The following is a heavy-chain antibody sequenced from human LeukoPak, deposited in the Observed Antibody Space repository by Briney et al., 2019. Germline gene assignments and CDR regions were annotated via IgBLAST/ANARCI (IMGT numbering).Heavy chain of an antibody. J-gene: IGHJ4*02. CDR3: ARQSLRYDFWSGYYDY. CDR2: IYTGGST. V-gene: IGHV3-53*01. D-gene: IGHD3-3*01. Sequence: PGGSLRLSCAASGFTVSSNYMSWVRQAPGKGLEWVSVIYTGGSTHYADSVKGRFTISRDNSKNTLYLQMNSLRAEDTAVYYCARQSLRYDFWSGYYDYWGQGALVTVPS. CDR1: GFTVSSNY.